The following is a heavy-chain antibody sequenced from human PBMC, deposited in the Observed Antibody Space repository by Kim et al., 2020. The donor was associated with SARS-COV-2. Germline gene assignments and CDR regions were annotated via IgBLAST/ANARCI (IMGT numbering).Heavy chain of an antibody. CDR2: IWYDGSNK. CDR3: ARDYIRYYDSSGYYYY. V-gene: IGHV3-33*01. D-gene: IGHD3-22*01. CDR1: GFTFSSYG. J-gene: IGHJ4*02. Sequence: GGSLRLSCAASGFTFSSYGMHWVRQAPGKGLEWVAVIWYDGSNKYYADSVKGRFTISRDNSKNTLYLQMNSLRAEDTAVYYCARDYIRYYDSSGYYYYWGQGTLVTVSS.